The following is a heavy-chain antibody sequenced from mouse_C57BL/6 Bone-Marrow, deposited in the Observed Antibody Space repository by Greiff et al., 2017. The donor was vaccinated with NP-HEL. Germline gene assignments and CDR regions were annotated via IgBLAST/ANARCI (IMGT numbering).Heavy chain of an antibody. CDR2: IWSGGST. CDR1: GFSLTSYG. D-gene: IGHD1-1*01. J-gene: IGHJ1*03. Sequence: VQLVESGPGLVQPSQSLSITCTVSGFSLTSYGVHWVRQSPGKGLEWLGVIWSGGSTDYNAAFISRLSISKDNSKSQVFFKMNSLQADDTAIYYCARPPYYGSSYWYFDVWGTGTTVTVSS. V-gene: IGHV2-2*01. CDR3: ARPPYYGSSYWYFDV.